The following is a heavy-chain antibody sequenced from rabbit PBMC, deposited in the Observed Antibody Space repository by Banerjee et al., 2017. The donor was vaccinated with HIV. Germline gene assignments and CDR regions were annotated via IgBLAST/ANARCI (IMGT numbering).Heavy chain of an antibody. CDR2: IDPVFGST. J-gene: IGHJ4*01. CDR3: ARGSSGYYGTNL. Sequence: QEQLVESGGGLVQPGGSLKLSCKASGFDFSSYGVSWVRQAPGKGLEWIGYIDPVFGSTSRRSGVNGRLLISSHRSENTEYKLENSQTCADTATYFCARGSSGYYGTNLWGPGTLVTVS. D-gene: IGHD1-1*01. V-gene: IGHV1S47*01. CDR1: GFDFSSYG.